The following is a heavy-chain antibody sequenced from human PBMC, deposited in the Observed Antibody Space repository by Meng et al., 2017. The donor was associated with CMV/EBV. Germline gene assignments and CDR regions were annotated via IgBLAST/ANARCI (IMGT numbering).Heavy chain of an antibody. CDR2: IYTSGST. V-gene: IGHV4-4*07. Sequence: RVKTPAPPSTACSDSAGSFSSYYWIGIRQPAGKGLEWIGRIYTSGSTNSNPSLKSRVTMSVDTSKNQFSLKLSSVTAADTAVYYCARVLRWNGVIDYWGQGTLVTVSS. D-gene: IGHD4-23*01. CDR1: AGSFSSYY. J-gene: IGHJ4*02. CDR3: ARVLRWNGVIDY.